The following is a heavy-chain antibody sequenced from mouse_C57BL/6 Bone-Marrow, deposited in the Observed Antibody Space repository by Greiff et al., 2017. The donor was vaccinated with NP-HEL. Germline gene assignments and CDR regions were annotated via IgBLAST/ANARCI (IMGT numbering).Heavy chain of an antibody. J-gene: IGHJ3*01. CDR1: GYTFTDYY. V-gene: IGHV1-19*01. CDR2: IIPYNGGT. Sequence: VQLKESGPVLVKPGASVKMSCKASGYTFTDYYMKWVKQSHGKSLEWIGVIIPYNGGTSYNQKFKGKATLTVDKSSSTAYKGHNSLTSENSAVYYGRGRDGYYLFAYWGQGTLVTVSA. CDR3: RGRDGYYLFAY. D-gene: IGHD2-3*01.